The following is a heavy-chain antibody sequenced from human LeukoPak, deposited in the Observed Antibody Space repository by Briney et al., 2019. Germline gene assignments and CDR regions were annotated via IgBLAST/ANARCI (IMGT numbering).Heavy chain of an antibody. J-gene: IGHJ5*02. D-gene: IGHD2-2*01. CDR3: ARGLGYCSSTSCSEGNWFDP. V-gene: IGHV4-31*03. Sequence: SQTLSLTCTVSGGSISSGGYYWSWIRQHPGKGLEWIGYIYYSGSTYYNPSLKSRVTISVDTSKNQFSLKLSSVTAADTAVYYCARGLGYCSSTSCSEGNWFDPWGQGPLVIVSS. CDR1: GGSISSGGYY. CDR2: IYYSGST.